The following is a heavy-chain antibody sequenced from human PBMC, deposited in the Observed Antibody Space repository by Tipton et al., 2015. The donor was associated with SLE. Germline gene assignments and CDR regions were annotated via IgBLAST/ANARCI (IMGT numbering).Heavy chain of an antibody. CDR3: ARHTPFGSWYYDSSGYYYSDY. CDR2: IYYSGST. Sequence: TPSLTCTVSGGSISSSSYYWGWIRQPPGKGLEWIGSIYYSGSTYYNPSLKSRVTISVDTSKNQFSLKLSSVTAADTAVYYCARHTPFGSWYYDSSGYYYSDYWGQGTLVTVSS. J-gene: IGHJ4*02. V-gene: IGHV4-39*01. D-gene: IGHD3-22*01. CDR1: GGSISSSSYY.